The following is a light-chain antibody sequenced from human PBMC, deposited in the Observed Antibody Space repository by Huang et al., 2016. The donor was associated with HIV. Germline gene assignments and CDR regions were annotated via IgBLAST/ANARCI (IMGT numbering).Light chain of an antibody. V-gene: IGKV1-5*03. CDR3: QYGET. CDR2: EIS. CDR1: QNISSW. Sequence: DIQMTQSPSTLSAFVGDRLTTTCRASQNISSWLAWYQQKPGKAPRLLIYEISSLESGVPSRFSGCGSGTEFTLTISSLQPDDIGTYYCQYGETFGQGSKVEVK. J-gene: IGKJ1*01.